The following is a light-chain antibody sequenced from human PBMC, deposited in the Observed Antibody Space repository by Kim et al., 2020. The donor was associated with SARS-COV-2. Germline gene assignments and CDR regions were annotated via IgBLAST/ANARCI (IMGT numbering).Light chain of an antibody. CDR2: GAS. CDR1: ESSSDN. V-gene: IGKV3D-15*01. CDR3: QQYKIWPPLT. Sequence: SPGESATPSCRATESSSDNLAWYQQKPGQAPRLLIYGASTRATGIPARFRGSGSGTEFTLIITTLQSEDFAMYYCQQYKIWPPLTFGGGTKVDIK. J-gene: IGKJ4*01.